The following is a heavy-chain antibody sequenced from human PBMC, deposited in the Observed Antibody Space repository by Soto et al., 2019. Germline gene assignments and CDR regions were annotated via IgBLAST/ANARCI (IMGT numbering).Heavy chain of an antibody. V-gene: IGHV4-61*01. CDR2: IYYSGSA. J-gene: IGHJ6*02. CDR1: GGSISNISYY. Sequence: PXASLSLTCTVCGGSISNISYYWSWVRQPPGKGLEWIGYIYYSGSADYNPSLGSRVTISLDTSKNQFSLKLSSVTTADTAVYHCARAVGFGYYYYHMDLCGQGTTVTVSS. D-gene: IGHD3-10*01. CDR3: ARAVGFGYYYYHMDL.